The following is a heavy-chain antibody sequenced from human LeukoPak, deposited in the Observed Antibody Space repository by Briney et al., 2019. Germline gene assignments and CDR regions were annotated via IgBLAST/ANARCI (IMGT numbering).Heavy chain of an antibody. CDR1: GGSISSSSYY. J-gene: IGHJ6*03. CDR2: IYYSGST. V-gene: IGHV4-39*07. CDR3: ARARGDYYYYYMDV. Sequence: SETLSLTCTVSGGSISSSSYYWGWIRQPPGKGLEWSGSIYYSGSTYYNPSLKSRVTISVDTSKNQFSPKLSSVTAADTAVYYCARARGDYYYYYMDVWGKGTTVTVSS.